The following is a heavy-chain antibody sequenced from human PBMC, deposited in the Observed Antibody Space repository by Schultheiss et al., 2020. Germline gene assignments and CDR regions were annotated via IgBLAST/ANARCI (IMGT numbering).Heavy chain of an antibody. V-gene: IGHV3-7*01. CDR1: GFTFSSYW. D-gene: IGHD6-13*01. CDR2: IKQDGSEK. Sequence: GGSLRLSCAASGFTFSSYWMSWVRQAPGKGLEWVANIKQDGSEKYYVDSVKGRFTISRDNAKNSLYLQMNSLRAEDTAVYYCAKEGSSRANDAFDIWGQGTMVTVSS. CDR3: AKEGSSRANDAFDI. J-gene: IGHJ3*02.